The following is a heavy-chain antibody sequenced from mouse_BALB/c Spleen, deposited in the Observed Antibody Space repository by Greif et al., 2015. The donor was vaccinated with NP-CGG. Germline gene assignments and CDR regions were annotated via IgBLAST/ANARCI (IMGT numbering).Heavy chain of an antibody. D-gene: IGHD1-1*02. V-gene: IGHV1S81*02. J-gene: IGHJ1*01. CDR3: TRGGGPATDV. CDR1: GYTFTSYY. CDR2: INPSNGGT. Sequence: VQLQQSGAELVKPGASVKLSCKASGYTFTSYYMYWVKQRPGQGLEWIGEINPSNGGTNFNEKFKSKATLTVDKSSSTAYMQLSSLTSEDSAVYYCTRGGGPATDVWGAGTTVTVSS.